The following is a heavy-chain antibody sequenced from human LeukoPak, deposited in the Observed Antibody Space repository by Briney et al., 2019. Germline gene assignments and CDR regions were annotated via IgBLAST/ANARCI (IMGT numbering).Heavy chain of an antibody. CDR1: GYTFTSYA. Sequence: ASVKVSCKASGYTFTSYAMNWVRQAPGQGLEWLGLINPGDGSIAYAHRFQGRVTMTRDTSTSIVYMDLSSLRSEDTAVYYCAKAPRNSSTMLDYWGQGTLLTVSS. V-gene: IGHV1-46*01. D-gene: IGHD6-13*01. J-gene: IGHJ4*02. CDR3: AKAPRNSSTMLDY. CDR2: INPGDGSI.